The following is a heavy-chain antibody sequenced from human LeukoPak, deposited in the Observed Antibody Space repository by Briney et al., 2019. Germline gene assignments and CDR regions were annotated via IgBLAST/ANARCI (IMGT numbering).Heavy chain of an antibody. D-gene: IGHD3-10*01. J-gene: IGHJ4*02. CDR3: ATNYGSGNTDHYFDY. CDR2: VWSDGTNK. Sequence: GGSLRLSCAASGFTFSSYAMTRVRQAPGKGLEWVTVVWSDGTNKYYADSVKGRFTVSRDNSKNMLFLQMNSLIAEDTAVYYCATNYGSGNTDHYFDYWGQGTLVTVSS. CDR1: GFTFSSYA. V-gene: IGHV3-33*08.